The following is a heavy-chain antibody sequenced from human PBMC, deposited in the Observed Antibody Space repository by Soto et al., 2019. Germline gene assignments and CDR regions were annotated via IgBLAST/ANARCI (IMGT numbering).Heavy chain of an antibody. D-gene: IGHD1-26*01. V-gene: IGHV3-30*18. CDR2: ISYDGSNK. Sequence: GGSLRLSCAASGFTFSSYGMHWVRQAPGKGLEWVEVISYDGSNKYYADSVKGRFTISRDNSKNTLYLQMNSLRAEDTAVYYCAKGGRWGGSYYFDYWGQGTLVTVSS. CDR3: AKGGRWGGSYYFDY. J-gene: IGHJ4*02. CDR1: GFTFSSYG.